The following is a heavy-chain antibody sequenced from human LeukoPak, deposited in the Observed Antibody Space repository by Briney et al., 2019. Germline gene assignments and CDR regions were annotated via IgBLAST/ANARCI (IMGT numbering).Heavy chain of an antibody. CDR3: ARVRSSGYYFDY. D-gene: IGHD3-22*01. CDR1: GFTFSSYE. CDR2: ISSSGSTI. V-gene: IGHV3-48*03. Sequence: GGSLRLSCAASGFTFSSYEMNWVRQAPGKGLEWVSYISSSGSTIYYADSVKGRFTISRDNAKNSLYLQMNSLRAEDTAVYYCARVRSSGYYFDYWGQGTLVTVSS. J-gene: IGHJ4*02.